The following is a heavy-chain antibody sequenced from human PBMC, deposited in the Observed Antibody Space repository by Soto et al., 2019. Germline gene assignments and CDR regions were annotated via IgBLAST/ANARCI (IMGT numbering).Heavy chain of an antibody. Sequence: PSETLSLTCTVSGGSISSYYWSWIRQPPGKGLEWIGYIYYSGSTNYNPSLKSRVTISVDTSKNQFSLKLSSVTAADTAVYYCARDRNSDYFDYWGQGTLVTVSS. V-gene: IGHV4-59*01. CDR3: ARDRNSDYFDY. CDR2: IYYSGST. CDR1: GGSISSYY. J-gene: IGHJ4*02.